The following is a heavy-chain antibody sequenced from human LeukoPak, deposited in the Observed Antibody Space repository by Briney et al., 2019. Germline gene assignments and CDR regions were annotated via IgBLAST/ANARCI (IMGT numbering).Heavy chain of an antibody. J-gene: IGHJ4*02. Sequence: SETLSLTCTVSGGSISSYYWSWIRQPPGKGLEWIGEINHSGSTNYNPSLKSRVTISVDTSKNQFSLKLSSVTAADTAVYYCARGSGTIFGVVITRPYYFDYWGQGTLVTVSS. CDR1: GGSISSYY. CDR3: ARGSGTIFGVVITRPYYFDY. V-gene: IGHV4-34*01. D-gene: IGHD3-3*01. CDR2: INHSGST.